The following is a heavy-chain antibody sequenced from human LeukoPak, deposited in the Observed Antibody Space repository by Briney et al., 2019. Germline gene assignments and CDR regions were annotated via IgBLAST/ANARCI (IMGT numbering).Heavy chain of an antibody. V-gene: IGHV4-4*02. CDR2: IYHSGST. Sequence: PSETLSLTCAVSGGSISNSNWWSWVRQPPGKGLEWIGEIYHSGSTNYNPSLKSRVTISVDKSKNQFSLKLSSVTAADTAVYYCAREVAVAGTNYFDYRGQGTLVTVSS. CDR3: AREVAVAGTNYFDY. CDR1: GGSISNSNW. J-gene: IGHJ4*02. D-gene: IGHD6-19*01.